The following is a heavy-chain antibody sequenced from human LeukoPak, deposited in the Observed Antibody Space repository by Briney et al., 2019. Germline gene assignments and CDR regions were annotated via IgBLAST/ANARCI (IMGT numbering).Heavy chain of an antibody. CDR2: INSDGSST. CDR3: AARNGGPYYFDY. CDR1: GFXFSSYW. Sequence: PGGSLSLSCGSSGFXFSSYWMHWVRQASGKGLVGVSRINSDGSSTNYADSVKGRLTISRDKAKNTLYLQMNSLRAEDTAVYYCAARNGGPYYFDYWGRGTLVTVSS. J-gene: IGHJ4*02. V-gene: IGHV3-74*01. D-gene: IGHD7-27*01.